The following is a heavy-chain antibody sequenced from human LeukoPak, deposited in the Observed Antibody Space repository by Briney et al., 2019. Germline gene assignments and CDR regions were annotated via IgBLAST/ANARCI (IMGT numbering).Heavy chain of an antibody. Sequence: GGSLRLSCTASGFIFGDNAMTWVRQAPGKGLEWVGFIRSKTYGGTTEYAASVKGRFTISRDDSKSIAYLQMNNLKTEDTAVYYCTRDSSGPAVPWGQGTLVTVSS. V-gene: IGHV3-49*04. CDR3: TRDSSGPAVP. J-gene: IGHJ5*02. CDR1: GFIFGDNA. CDR2: IRSKTYGGTT. D-gene: IGHD5-12*01.